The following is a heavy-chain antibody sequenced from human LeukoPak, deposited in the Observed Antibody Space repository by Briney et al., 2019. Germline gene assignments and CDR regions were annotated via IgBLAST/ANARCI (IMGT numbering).Heavy chain of an antibody. J-gene: IGHJ1*01. CDR3: AKSPYSSGWYVTPEYFQH. CDR1: GFTVSSNY. D-gene: IGHD6-19*01. Sequence: GGSLRLSCAASGFTVSSNYMSWVRQAPGKGLEWVSVIYSGGSTYYADSVKGRFTISRDNSKNTLYLQMNSLRAEDTAVYYCAKSPYSSGWYVTPEYFQHWGQGTLVTVSS. V-gene: IGHV3-66*01. CDR2: IYSGGST.